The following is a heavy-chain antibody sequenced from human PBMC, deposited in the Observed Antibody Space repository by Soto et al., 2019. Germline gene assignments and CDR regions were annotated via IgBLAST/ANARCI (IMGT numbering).Heavy chain of an antibody. CDR3: ARTTWGRGGYYGMDV. V-gene: IGHV4-59*01. Sequence: SETLSLTCTVSGGSISSYYWSWIRQPPGKGLEWIGYIYYSGSTNYNPSLKSRVTISVDTSKNQCTLKLNSVTAADTAVYYCARTTWGRGGYYGMDVWGQGTTVTVSS. J-gene: IGHJ6*02. D-gene: IGHD7-27*01. CDR2: IYYSGST. CDR1: GGSISSYY.